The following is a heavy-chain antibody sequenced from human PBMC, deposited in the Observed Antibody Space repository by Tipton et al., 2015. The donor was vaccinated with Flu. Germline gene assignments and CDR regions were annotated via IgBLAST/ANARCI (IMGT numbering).Heavy chain of an antibody. J-gene: IGHJ3*02. CDR1: GYSISSGYY. Sequence: TLSLTCTVFGYSISSGYYLGWIRQPPGKGLEWIGSIYHSGSTYYNPSLKSRVTISVDTSKNQFSLKLSSVTAADTAVYYCARKWLSAFDIWRQGTMVTVSS. D-gene: IGHD3-22*01. CDR2: IYHSGST. CDR3: ARKWLSAFDI. V-gene: IGHV4-38-2*02.